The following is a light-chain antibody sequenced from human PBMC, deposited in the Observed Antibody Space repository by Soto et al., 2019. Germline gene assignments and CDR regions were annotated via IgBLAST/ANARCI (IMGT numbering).Light chain of an antibody. Sequence: QSVLTQPPSASGTPGQRVTISCSGSSSNIGSNYVCSYQQLPGTAPKPLIYRNNQRPSGVPDRFSGSKSGTSASLAISGLRSEDEADYYCAACDDSLSGPVFGGGTQLTVL. V-gene: IGLV1-47*01. J-gene: IGLJ7*01. CDR2: RNN. CDR1: SSNIGSNY. CDR3: AACDDSLSGPV.